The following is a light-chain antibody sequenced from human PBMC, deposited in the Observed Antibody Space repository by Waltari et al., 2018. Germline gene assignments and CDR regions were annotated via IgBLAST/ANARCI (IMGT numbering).Light chain of an antibody. V-gene: IGLV3-21*02. J-gene: IGLJ3*02. CDR3: QVWDNSGDHPVV. Sequence: YMVSQPPSVSVAPGQPATVTCDSDNIGSKIVHWYQQKPGQAPILVVYDDRDRPSGIPERFSGSNSGDTATLTISGVEAGDEADYYCQVWDNSGDHPVVFGGGTKLTVL. CDR1: NIGSKI. CDR2: DDR.